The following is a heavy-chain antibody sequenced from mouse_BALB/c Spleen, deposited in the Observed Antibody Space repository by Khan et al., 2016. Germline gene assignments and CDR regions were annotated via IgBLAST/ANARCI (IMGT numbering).Heavy chain of an antibody. V-gene: IGHV3-8*02. J-gene: IGHJ2*01. D-gene: IGHD1-1*02. CDR2: ISYSGST. CDR1: GDTITSDY. CDR3: AGYYGGSFEY. Sequence: EVKLLESGPSLVKPSQTLYLTCSVTGDTITSDYWNWVRQFPGNKLEYMGYISYSGSTYYNPAPKSRHSIIRETSKSQYHLQLNSVPTEDTATFYCAGYYGGSFEYWGQGTTVTVSA.